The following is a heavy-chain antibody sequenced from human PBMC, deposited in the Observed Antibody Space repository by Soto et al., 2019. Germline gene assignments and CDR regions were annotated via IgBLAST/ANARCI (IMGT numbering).Heavy chain of an antibody. CDR2: IYPGDSDT. Sequence: GESLKISCKGSGYSFTSYWIGWVRQMPGRGLEWMGIIYPGDSDTRYSPSFQGQVTISADKSISTAYLQWSSLKASDTAMYYCARRLSYDSSGYYLDYFDYWGQGTLVTVSS. CDR3: ARRLSYDSSGYYLDYFDY. D-gene: IGHD3-22*01. V-gene: IGHV5-51*01. J-gene: IGHJ4*02. CDR1: GYSFTSYW.